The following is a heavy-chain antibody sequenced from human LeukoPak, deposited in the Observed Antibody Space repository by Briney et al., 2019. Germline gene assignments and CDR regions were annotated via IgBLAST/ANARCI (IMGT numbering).Heavy chain of an antibody. J-gene: IGHJ4*02. CDR3: ARRHLGLFDY. CDR2: IKQDGSEK. D-gene: IGHD7-27*01. V-gene: IGHV3-7*01. Sequence: ETLSLTCTVSGGSISSGGYYWSWVRQAPGKGLEWVANIKQDGSEKYYVDSVKGRFTISRDNAKNSLYLQMNSLRAEDTAVYYCARRHLGLFDYWGQGTLVTVSS. CDR1: GGSISSGGYY.